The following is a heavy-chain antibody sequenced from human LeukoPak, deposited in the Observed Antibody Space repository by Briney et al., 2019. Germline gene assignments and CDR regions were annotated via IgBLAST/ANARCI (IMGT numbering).Heavy chain of an antibody. D-gene: IGHD3-22*01. Sequence: AGASLRLSCAASGFTFSIYGMTWVRQAPGKGLEWVTAISGTGGSTYYADSVQGRFTISRDNSKNTLYLQPSSLRAEDTAVYYCAKGLLLALDYWGQGTLVTVSS. J-gene: IGHJ4*02. CDR2: ISGTGGST. V-gene: IGHV3-23*01. CDR3: AKGLLLALDY. CDR1: GFTFSIYG.